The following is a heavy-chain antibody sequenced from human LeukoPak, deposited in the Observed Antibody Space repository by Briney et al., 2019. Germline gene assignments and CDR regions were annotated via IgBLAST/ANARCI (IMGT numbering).Heavy chain of an antibody. V-gene: IGHV3-23*01. J-gene: IGHJ4*02. CDR2: IGGSGGRT. D-gene: IGHD2-8*02. Sequence: PGGPLRLSCAPSGFTSSSHTMNWVRQPPGKGLEWVSAIGGSGGRTDYADAVKGRFTISRDNSRNTLYLQMTSLRAEDTAVYYCVRDTGVSAYNDYWGQGTLVTVSS. CDR1: GFTSSSHT. CDR3: VRDTGVSAYNDY.